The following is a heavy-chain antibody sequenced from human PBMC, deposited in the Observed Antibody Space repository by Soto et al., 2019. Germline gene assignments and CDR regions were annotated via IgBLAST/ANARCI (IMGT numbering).Heavy chain of an antibody. J-gene: IGHJ4*02. CDR1: GGSLTVYS. CDR2: VKDGGST. D-gene: IGHD5-12*01. V-gene: IGHV4-34*01. CDR3: ARGQEGIVATH. Sequence: QVQLQQWGAGLLKPSETLSLTCTVNGGSLTVYSWSWIGQPPGKGLEWIGEVKDGGSTNYSPSLRGRVSISADTSKNHFSLRLNSVTAADTAVYFCARGQEGIVATHWDQGALVTVSS.